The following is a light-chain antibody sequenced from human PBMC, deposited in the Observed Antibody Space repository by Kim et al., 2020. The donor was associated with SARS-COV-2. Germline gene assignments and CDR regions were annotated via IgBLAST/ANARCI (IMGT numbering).Light chain of an antibody. CDR1: TSTVAGYDY. V-gene: IGLV2-11*01. CDR2: DVT. Sequence: GQSVTISCTGTTSTVAGYDYVSWLQQHPGKAPKLLIYDVTKRPSGVPDRFSGSKSYNTASLTISGLQADDEADYYCCSYAGSYTLLFGGGTRLTVL. J-gene: IGLJ3*02. CDR3: CSYAGSYTLL.